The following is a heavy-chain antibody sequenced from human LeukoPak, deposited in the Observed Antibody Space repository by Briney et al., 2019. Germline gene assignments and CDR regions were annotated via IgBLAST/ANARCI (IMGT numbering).Heavy chain of an antibody. Sequence: PGGSLRLSCAASGFTFSDYYMSWIRQAPGKGLEWVSYISSSSSHTKYADSVKGRFTISRDNAKNSLYLQMKSLRAEDTAVYYCARWDCSSTSCYAGGYRGQGTLVTVSS. J-gene: IGHJ4*02. D-gene: IGHD2-2*01. CDR1: GFTFSDYY. V-gene: IGHV3-11*06. CDR2: ISSSSSHT. CDR3: ARWDCSSTSCYAGGY.